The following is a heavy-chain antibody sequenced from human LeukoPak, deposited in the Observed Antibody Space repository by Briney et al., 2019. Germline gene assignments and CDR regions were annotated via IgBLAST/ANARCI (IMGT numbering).Heavy chain of an antibody. CDR1: GGSISSSNW. D-gene: IGHD5-18*01. J-gene: IGHJ4*02. V-gene: IGHV4-4*02. CDR3: ARVDTAMVETFFDY. Sequence: SETLSLTCAVSGGSISSSNWWSWVRQPPGKGLEWIGEIYHSGSTNYNPSLKSRVTISVDKSKNQFSLKLSSVTAADTAVYYCARVDTAMVETFFDYWGQGTLVTVSS. CDR2: IYHSGST.